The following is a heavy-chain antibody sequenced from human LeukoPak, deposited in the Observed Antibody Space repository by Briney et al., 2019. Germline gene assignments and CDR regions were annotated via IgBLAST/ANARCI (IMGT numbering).Heavy chain of an antibody. CDR1: GYTFTSYY. V-gene: IGHV1-69*02. CDR3: ARSMVRGVGYGYYYGMDV. J-gene: IGHJ6*02. D-gene: IGHD3-10*01. CDR2: IIPILGIA. Sequence: SVKVSCKASGYTFTSYYMHWVRQAPGQGLEWMGRIIPILGIANYAQKFQGRVTITADKSTSTAYMELSSLRSEDTAVYYCARSMVRGVGYGYYYGMDVWGQGTTVTVSS.